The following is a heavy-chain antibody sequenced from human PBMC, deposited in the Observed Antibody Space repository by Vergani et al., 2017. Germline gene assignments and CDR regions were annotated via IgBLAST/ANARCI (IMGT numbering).Heavy chain of an antibody. CDR1: GGSVNSYY. V-gene: IGHV4-59*08. J-gene: IGHJ6*02. D-gene: IGHD2-2*01. CDR3: ARAVGSISTSRYANYYYGMDV. CDR2: IYYTGST. Sequence: QVRLQESGPGLVKPSETLSLTCSVSGGSVNSYYWSWIRQPPGKGLEWIGNIYYTGSTYYNPSLKSRVTISVDTSKSQFSLNLSSVTAADSAVYYCARAVGSISTSRYANYYYGMDVWGQGTTVTVSS.